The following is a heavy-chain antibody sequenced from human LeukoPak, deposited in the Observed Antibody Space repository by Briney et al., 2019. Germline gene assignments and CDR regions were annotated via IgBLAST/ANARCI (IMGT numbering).Heavy chain of an antibody. Sequence: PSETLSLTCVVYGGSFSGHYWSGIRQPPGKGLDGIGEINHSGSTNYNPSLKSRVTISVDTYKNQFSLKLSSVTAVDTAVYYCAGHRGYTYGPYDYWGQGTLVTVSS. J-gene: IGHJ4*02. V-gene: IGHV4-34*01. CDR1: GGSFSGHY. CDR3: AGHRGYTYGPYDY. CDR2: INHSGST. D-gene: IGHD5-18*01.